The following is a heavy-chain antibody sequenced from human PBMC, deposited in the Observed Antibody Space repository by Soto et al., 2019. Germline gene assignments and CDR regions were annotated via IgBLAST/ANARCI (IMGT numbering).Heavy chain of an antibody. V-gene: IGHV1-69*13. Sequence: SVKVSCKASGGTFSSYAISWVRQAPGHGLEWMGGIIPIFGTANYAQKFQGRVTITADESTSTAYMELSSLRSEDTAVYYCAREGVISDVAFDIWGQGTMVTVSS. D-gene: IGHD6-13*01. CDR2: IIPIFGTA. CDR1: GGTFSSYA. CDR3: AREGVISDVAFDI. J-gene: IGHJ3*02.